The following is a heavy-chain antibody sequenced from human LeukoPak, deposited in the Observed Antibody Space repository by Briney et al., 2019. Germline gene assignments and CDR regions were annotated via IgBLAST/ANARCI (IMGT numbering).Heavy chain of an antibody. CDR2: ISSSSSYI. V-gene: IGHV3-21*01. CDR3: ARDPPRPYSYNYCYYYMDV. J-gene: IGHJ6*03. Sequence: GGSLRLSCAASGFTFSSYSMNWVRQAPGKGLEWVSSISSSSSYIYYADSVKGRFTISRDNSKNTLYLQMNSLRAEDTAVYYCARDPPRPYSYNYCYYYMDVWGKGTTVTVSS. CDR1: GFTFSSYS. D-gene: IGHD5-18*01.